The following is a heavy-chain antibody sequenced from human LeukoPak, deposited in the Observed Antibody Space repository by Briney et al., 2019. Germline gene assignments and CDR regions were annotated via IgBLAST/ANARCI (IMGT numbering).Heavy chain of an antibody. CDR3: ARVIVSHAFDI. CDR1: GFTVSSNY. V-gene: IGHV3-66*01. Sequence: PGGSLRLSCAASGFTVSSNYMSWVRQAPGKRLEWVSVIYSGGSTYYADSVKGRFTISRDNSKNTLYLQMNSLRAEDTAVYYCARVIVSHAFDIWGQGTMVTVSS. CDR2: IYSGGST. J-gene: IGHJ3*02. D-gene: IGHD1-26*01.